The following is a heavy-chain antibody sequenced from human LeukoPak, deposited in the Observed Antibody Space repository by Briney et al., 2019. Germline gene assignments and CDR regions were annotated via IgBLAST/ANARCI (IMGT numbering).Heavy chain of an antibody. CDR2: ISDSSTTI. CDR1: GFTFSNYK. D-gene: IGHD2-2*01. CDR3: ARGVRYCSSTSCYVFDY. Sequence: GGSLRLSCAASGFTFSNYKMNWVRQAPGKGLEWVSYISDSSTTIYYADSVKGRFTISRDNAKNSLYLQMNSLRAEDTAVYYCARGVRYCSSTSCYVFDYWGQGTLVTVSS. V-gene: IGHV3-48*01. J-gene: IGHJ4*02.